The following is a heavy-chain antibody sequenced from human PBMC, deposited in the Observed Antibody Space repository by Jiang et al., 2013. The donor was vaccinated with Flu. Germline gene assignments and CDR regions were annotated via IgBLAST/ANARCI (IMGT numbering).Heavy chain of an antibody. Sequence: KPTQTLTLTCTFSGFSLSTNAVGVGWIRQPPGKALEWLALIYWDDDTRYNPSLKSRLTITKDTSKSRVVLTMTNMDPVDTGTYYCARRRGETGAGRVLDPWGQGTLVTVSS. D-gene: IGHD6-13*01. V-gene: IGHV2-5*02. CDR3: ARRRGETGAGRVLDP. CDR2: IYWDDDT. J-gene: IGHJ5*02. CDR1: GFSLSTNAVG.